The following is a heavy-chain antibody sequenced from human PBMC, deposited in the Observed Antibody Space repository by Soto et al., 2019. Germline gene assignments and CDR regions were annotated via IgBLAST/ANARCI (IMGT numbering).Heavy chain of an antibody. CDR2: IIPILDVA. J-gene: IGHJ5*02. Sequence: QVQLVQSGAEVKRPGSSVKVSCQTSGGTFRTYTINWVRQAPGKGLEWMGRIIPILDVANYAQKFQGRVTISADKATSTAHMELRSLRSEDTAVYYCARSIQEDRVVAGPKDIGFDTWGQGTLVTVSS. V-gene: IGHV1-69*02. CDR3: ARSIQEDRVVAGPKDIGFDT. CDR1: GGTFRTYT. D-gene: IGHD3-22*01.